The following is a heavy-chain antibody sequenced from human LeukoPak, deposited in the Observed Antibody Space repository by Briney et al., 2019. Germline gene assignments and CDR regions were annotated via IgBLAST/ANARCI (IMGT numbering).Heavy chain of an antibody. V-gene: IGHV3-30*03. CDR3: ATPSGSYRHVDY. CDR2: ISYDGSNK. Sequence: GRSLRLSCAASGFTFSSYGMHWVRQAPGKGLEWVAVISYDGSNKYYADSVKGRFTISRDNSKNTLYLQMNSLRAEDTAVYYCATPSGSYRHVDYWGQGTLVTVSS. D-gene: IGHD1-26*01. CDR1: GFTFSSYG. J-gene: IGHJ4*02.